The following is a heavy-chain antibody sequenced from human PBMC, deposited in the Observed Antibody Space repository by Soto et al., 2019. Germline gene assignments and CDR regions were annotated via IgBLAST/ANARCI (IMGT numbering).Heavy chain of an antibody. V-gene: IGHV4-39*01. CDR2: IYYSGST. CDR1: GGSISSSSYY. J-gene: IGHJ4*02. D-gene: IGHD5-12*01. CDR3: ARTFPDIVATTYDY. Sequence: PSETLSLTCTVSGGSISSSSYYWGWILHPPGKGLEWIGSIYYSGSTYYNPSLKSRVTISVDTSKNQFSLKLSSVTAADTAVYYCARTFPDIVATTYDYWGQGTLVTVSS.